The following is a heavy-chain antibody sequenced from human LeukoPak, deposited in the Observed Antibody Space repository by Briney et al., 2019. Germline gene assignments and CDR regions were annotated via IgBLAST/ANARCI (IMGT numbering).Heavy chain of an antibody. J-gene: IGHJ4*02. Sequence: SETLSLTCTVSGDSISSYYWSWIRQPPGKGLEWIGYISYSGSTNYNPSLKSRVTISVDTSKNRFSLKLSSVTAADTAVYYCARGGGPSGYCSGGSCYFDYWGQRTLVTVSS. CDR1: GDSISSYY. CDR3: ARGGGPSGYCSGGSCYFDY. V-gene: IGHV4-59*01. CDR2: ISYSGST. D-gene: IGHD2-15*01.